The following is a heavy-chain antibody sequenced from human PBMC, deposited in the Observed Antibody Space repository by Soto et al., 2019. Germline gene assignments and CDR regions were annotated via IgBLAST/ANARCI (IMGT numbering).Heavy chain of an antibody. Sequence: PGGSLRLSCAASGFTISSYWMHWVRQAPGKGLVWVSRINSDGSSTTYADSVKGRFTISRDSAKNTLYLQMNSLRAEDTAVYYCARDPAPSGWYDYWGQGTLVTVSS. J-gene: IGHJ4*02. D-gene: IGHD6-19*01. CDR2: INSDGSST. CDR3: ARDPAPSGWYDY. CDR1: GFTISSYW. V-gene: IGHV3-74*01.